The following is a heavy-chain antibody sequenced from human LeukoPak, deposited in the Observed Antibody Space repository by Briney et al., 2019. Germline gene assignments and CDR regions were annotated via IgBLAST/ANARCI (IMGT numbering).Heavy chain of an antibody. CDR1: GFTFSSYT. D-gene: IGHD7-27*01. V-gene: IGHV3-23*01. J-gene: IGHJ4*02. CDR2: ITTSGPNT. Sequence: PGGSLRLSCTASGFTFSSYTMSWVRQAPGKGLKWVSTITTSGPNTYYADSVKGRFTVSRDDSKNTLYLQMNSLRAEDTAVYYCSTDPPLTGGVYFDYWGQGALVSVSS. CDR3: STDPPLTGGVYFDY.